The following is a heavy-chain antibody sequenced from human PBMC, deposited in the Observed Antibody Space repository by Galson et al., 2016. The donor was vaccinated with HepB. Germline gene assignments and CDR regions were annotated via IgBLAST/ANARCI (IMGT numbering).Heavy chain of an antibody. D-gene: IGHD1-26*01. CDR2: IFYSGTT. CDR1: GDSISSSGYF. CDR3: AREVVWSDFNWFDP. J-gene: IGHJ5*02. V-gene: IGHV4-61*08. Sequence: ETLSLTCNVSGDSISSSGYFWSWIRQPPGKGLEWIGYIFYSGTTNYNPSFNSRVTISVDTSKNQFSLRLSSVTAADTAVYYCAREVVWSDFNWFDPWGQGALVTVSS.